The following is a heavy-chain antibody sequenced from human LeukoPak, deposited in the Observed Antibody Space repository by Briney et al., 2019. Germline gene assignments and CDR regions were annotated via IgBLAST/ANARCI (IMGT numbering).Heavy chain of an antibody. CDR3: ARDPAADAGYSSSWYLGWFDP. V-gene: IGHV1-2*02. CDR2: INPNSGGT. Sequence: GASVNVSCKASGYTFTGYYMHWVRQAPGQGLEWMGWINPNSGGTNYAQKFQGRVTMTRDTSISTAYMELSRLRSDDTAVYYCARDPAADAGYSSSWYLGWFDPWGQGTLVTVSS. CDR1: GYTFTGYY. J-gene: IGHJ5*02. D-gene: IGHD6-13*01.